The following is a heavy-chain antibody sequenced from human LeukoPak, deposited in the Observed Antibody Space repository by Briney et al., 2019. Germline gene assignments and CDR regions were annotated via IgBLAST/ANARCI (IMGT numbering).Heavy chain of an antibody. Sequence: GGSLRLSCAVSGFTFSSEAMGWVRQLPGGGLEWVSTISPAGGTTYYAESMKGRFTISRDNSKNTLYLQMNSLRAEDTAVYYCVRAVLRYFDWDGFDIWGQGTMVTVSS. D-gene: IGHD3-9*01. CDR2: ISPAGGTT. CDR3: VRAVLRYFDWDGFDI. J-gene: IGHJ3*02. V-gene: IGHV3-23*01. CDR1: GFTFSSEA.